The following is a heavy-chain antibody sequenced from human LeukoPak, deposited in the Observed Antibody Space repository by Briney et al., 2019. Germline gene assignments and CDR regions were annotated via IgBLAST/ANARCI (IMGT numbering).Heavy chain of an antibody. J-gene: IGHJ4*02. D-gene: IGHD3-16*01. V-gene: IGHV4-38-2*02. CDR1: GYSISSGYY. CDR3: ARGLEDMITFGGISTYDY. CDR2: IYHSGST. Sequence: SETLSLTCTVSGYSISSGYYWGWIRQPPGKGLEWIGSIYHSGSTYYNPSLKSRVTISVDTSKNQFSLKLSSVTAADTAVYYCARGLEDMITFGGISTYDYWGQGTLVTVSS.